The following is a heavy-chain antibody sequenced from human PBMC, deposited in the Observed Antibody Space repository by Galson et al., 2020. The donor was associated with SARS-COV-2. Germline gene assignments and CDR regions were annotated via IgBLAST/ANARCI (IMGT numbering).Heavy chain of an antibody. CDR1: GGSISSYY. Sequence: ASETLSLTCTVSGGSISSYYWSWIRQPPGKGLEWIGYIYYSGSTNYNPSLKSRVTISVDTSKNQFSLKLSSVTAADTAVYYCARQNTDILTGYSLAGHYWYFDLWGRGTLVTVSS. J-gene: IGHJ2*01. D-gene: IGHD3-9*01. CDR2: IYYSGST. CDR3: ARQNTDILTGYSLAGHYWYFDL. V-gene: IGHV4-59*08.